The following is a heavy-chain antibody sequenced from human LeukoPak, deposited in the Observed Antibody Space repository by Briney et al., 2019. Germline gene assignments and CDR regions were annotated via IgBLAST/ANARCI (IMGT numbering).Heavy chain of an antibody. D-gene: IGHD3-10*01. V-gene: IGHV3-48*01. CDR3: AIRITMVRGVRETSDY. J-gene: IGHJ4*02. CDR1: GFTFSSYS. CDR2: ISSSSSTI. Sequence: GGSLRLSCAASGFTFSSYSMNWVRQAPGKGLEWVSYISSSSSTIYYADSVKGRFTISRDNSKNTLYLQMNSLRAEDTAVYYCAIRITMVRGVRETSDYWGQGTLVTVSS.